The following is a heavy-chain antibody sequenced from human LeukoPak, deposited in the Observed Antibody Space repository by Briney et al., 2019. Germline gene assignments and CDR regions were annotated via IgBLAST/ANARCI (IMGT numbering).Heavy chain of an antibody. CDR1: GFTFSSYW. CDR3: ARQLTIFGVVISFDY. J-gene: IGHJ4*02. V-gene: IGHV3-7*01. D-gene: IGHD3-3*01. CDR2: IKQDGSEK. Sequence: GGSLRLSCAASGFTFSSYWMSWVRQAPGKGLEWVANIKQDGSEKYYVDSVKGRFTISRDNAKNSLYLQMNSLRAEDTAVYYCARQLTIFGVVISFDYWGQGTLVTVSS.